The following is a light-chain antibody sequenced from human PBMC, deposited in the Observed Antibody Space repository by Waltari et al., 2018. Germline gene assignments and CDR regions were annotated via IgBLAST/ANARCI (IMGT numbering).Light chain of an antibody. CDR2: ETI. V-gene: IGLV2-14*01. J-gene: IGLJ3*02. CDR3: NSYTSTTTWV. CDR1: SSDVGANKF. Sequence: QSALTQPASVSGSPGQSLPIPCTGPSSDVGANKFVSWYQHHPGKVPKLLIYETINRPSGISNRFSGSKSGNTASLTITGIQAEDEADYYCNSYTSTTTWVFGGGTKLTVL.